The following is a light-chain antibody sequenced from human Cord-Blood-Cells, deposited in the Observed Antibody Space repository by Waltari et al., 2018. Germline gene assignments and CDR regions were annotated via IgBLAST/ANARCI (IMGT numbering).Light chain of an antibody. CDR3: YSAADNSLV. Sequence: SYELTQPSSVSVSPGQTARITCSGDVLAKKYARWFQQKPGQAPVLVIYKDSERPSGIPERFSGSSSGTTVTLTISWAQVEDEADYYCYSAADNSLVFGGGTKLTVL. CDR1: VLAKKY. V-gene: IGLV3-27*01. CDR2: KDS. J-gene: IGLJ3*02.